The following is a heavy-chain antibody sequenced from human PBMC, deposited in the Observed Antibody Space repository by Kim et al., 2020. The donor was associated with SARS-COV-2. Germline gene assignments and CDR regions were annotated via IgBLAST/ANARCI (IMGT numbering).Heavy chain of an antibody. D-gene: IGHD3-3*01. CDR2: IYYSGST. CDR1: GGSVSSGIYY. Sequence: CGGSVSSGIYYWSWIRQPPGKGLEWIGYIYYSGSTNYNPSLKSRVTISVDTSKNQFSLKLSSVTAADTAVYYCARVPGAAIFGVVIVRGGMDVWGQGTKVTV. J-gene: IGHJ6*02. V-gene: IGHV4-61*01. CDR3: ARVPGAAIFGVVIVRGGMDV.